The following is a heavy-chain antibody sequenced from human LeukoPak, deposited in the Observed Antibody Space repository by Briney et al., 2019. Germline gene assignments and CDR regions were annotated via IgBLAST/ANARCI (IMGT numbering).Heavy chain of an antibody. Sequence: SETPSLTCTVSGGSISSSSYYWGWIRQPPGKGLEWIGRIYYSGSSYYNPSLKSRVTISVDTSKNQFSLKLSSVTAADTAVYYCARDTSFIAAAGIANWFDPWGQGTLVTVSS. CDR1: GGSISSSSYY. J-gene: IGHJ5*02. V-gene: IGHV4-39*07. D-gene: IGHD6-13*01. CDR2: IYYSGSS. CDR3: ARDTSFIAAAGIANWFDP.